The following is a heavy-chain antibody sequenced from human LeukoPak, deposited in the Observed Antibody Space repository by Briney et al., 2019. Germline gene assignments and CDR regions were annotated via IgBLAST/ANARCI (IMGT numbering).Heavy chain of an antibody. CDR2: IIPILGIA. CDR3: AKELEVWVVPGNWFDP. D-gene: IGHD3-16*01. CDR1: GGTFSSYA. V-gene: IGHV1-69*04. J-gene: IGHJ5*02. Sequence: SVKVSCKASGGTFSSYAISWVRQAPGQGLEWMGRIIPILGIANYAQKFQGRVTITADKSTSTAYMELSSLRAEDTAVYYCAKELEVWVVPGNWFDPWGQGTLVTVSS.